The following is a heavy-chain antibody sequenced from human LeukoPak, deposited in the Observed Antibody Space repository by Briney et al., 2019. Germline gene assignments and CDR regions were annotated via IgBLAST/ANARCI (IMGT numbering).Heavy chain of an antibody. CDR2: ISYDGSNK. CDR1: GFTFSSYG. J-gene: IGHJ5*02. CDR3: AKEQLERPEGFDP. V-gene: IGHV3-30*18. D-gene: IGHD1-1*01. Sequence: GGSLRLSCAASGFTFSSYGMHWVRQAPGKGLGWVAVISYDGSNKYYADSVKGRFTISRDNSKNALYLQMNSLRAEDTAVYYCAKEQLERPEGFDPWGQGTLVTVSS.